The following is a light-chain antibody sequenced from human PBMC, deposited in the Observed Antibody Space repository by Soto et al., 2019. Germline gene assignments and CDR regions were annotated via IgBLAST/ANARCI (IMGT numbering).Light chain of an antibody. CDR3: QQRSNWPGYT. CDR2: GAS. J-gene: IGKJ2*01. CDR1: QSVSSNY. V-gene: IGKV3D-20*02. Sequence: EIVLTQSPGTLSLSPGERATLSCRASQSVSSNYLAWYQQTPGQAPRLLIYGASSRATGIPDRFSGSGSGTDFTLTINSLEPEDFAVYYCQQRSNWPGYTFGQGTRLEIK.